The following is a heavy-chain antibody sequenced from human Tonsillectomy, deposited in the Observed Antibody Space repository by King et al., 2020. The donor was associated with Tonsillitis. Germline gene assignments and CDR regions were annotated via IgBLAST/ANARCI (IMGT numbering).Heavy chain of an antibody. V-gene: IGHV3-21*01. D-gene: IGHD6-13*01. CDR3: ARAPTVAAAGSLYYYGIDV. Sequence: VQLVESGGGLVKPGGSLRLSCAASGFTFSIYSMNWVRQAPGKGLEWVSSISSSSSYIYYADSVKGRFTISRDNAKNSLYLQMNSLRAEDTAVYYCARAPTVAAAGSLYYYGIDVWGQGTTVTVSS. CDR2: ISSSSSYI. J-gene: IGHJ6*02. CDR1: GFTFSIYS.